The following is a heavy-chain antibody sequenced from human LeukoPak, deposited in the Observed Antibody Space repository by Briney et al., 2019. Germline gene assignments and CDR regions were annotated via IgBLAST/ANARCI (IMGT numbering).Heavy chain of an antibody. CDR1: GGSISSYY. CDR3: ASTVYDFWSGYYTRPFDY. V-gene: IGHV4-59*01. D-gene: IGHD3-3*01. CDR2: IYYSGST. J-gene: IGHJ4*02. Sequence: SETLSLTCTVSGGSISSYYWSWFRQPPAKGLQWFGYIYYSGSTTYNPSLKSRVTILVDASKNQFSLKVSSVTAADTAVYYCASTVYDFWSGYYTRPFDYWGQGTLVTVSS.